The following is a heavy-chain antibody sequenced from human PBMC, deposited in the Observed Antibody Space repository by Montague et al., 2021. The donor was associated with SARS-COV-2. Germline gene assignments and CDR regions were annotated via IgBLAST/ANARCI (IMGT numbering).Heavy chain of an antibody. Sequence: PALVKPTQTLTPTCTFSGFSLSTSGMCVSWIRQPPGKALEWLALIDWDDDKYHSTSLKTRLTISKDTSKNQVVLTMTNMDPVDTATYYCARSHYDILTGYYTVFDYWGQGTLVTVSS. CDR2: IDWDDDK. J-gene: IGHJ4*02. CDR3: ARSHYDILTGYYTVFDY. CDR1: GFSLSTSGMC. D-gene: IGHD3-9*01. V-gene: IGHV2-70*01.